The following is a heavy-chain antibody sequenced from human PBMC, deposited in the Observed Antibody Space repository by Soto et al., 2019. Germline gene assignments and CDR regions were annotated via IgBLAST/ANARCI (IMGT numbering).Heavy chain of an antibody. CDR1: GFTFSSFA. D-gene: IGHD4-4*01. CDR2: ISVSGDTT. J-gene: IGHJ4*02. CDR3: AKDGVGWVTTVSYFDS. V-gene: IGHV3-23*01. Sequence: EVQLLESGGGLVQSGGSLRLSCAASGFTFSSFAMNWVRQAPGKGLEWVSTISVSGDTTTYADSVKGRFTISRDNSMDTLYLQMNSMRAEDTALYFCAKDGVGWVTTVSYFDSWGQGTRVTVYS.